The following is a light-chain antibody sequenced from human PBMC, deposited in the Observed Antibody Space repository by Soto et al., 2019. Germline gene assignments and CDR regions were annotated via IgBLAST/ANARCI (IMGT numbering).Light chain of an antibody. CDR3: QQDYNFPRT. Sequence: DIQMTQSPSSLSASVGDRVTITCRASETIDTYLNWYQQKPGKAPRLLISFASSLQSGVPVRFSGSGSGTEGTLTISRLQREDFATYFCQQDYNFPRTFGLGTKLEIK. CDR2: FAS. J-gene: IGKJ1*01. V-gene: IGKV1-39*01. CDR1: ETIDTY.